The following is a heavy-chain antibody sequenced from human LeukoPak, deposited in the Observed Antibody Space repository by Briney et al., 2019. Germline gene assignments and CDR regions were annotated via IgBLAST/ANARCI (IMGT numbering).Heavy chain of an antibody. D-gene: IGHD6-13*01. Sequence: GGSLRLSCAASGFTFSTYSMNWVRQAPGKGLEWISYISSSRSTIYYADSVKGRFTISRDNAKNSLHLQMNSLRAEDTAVYYCTRGLSVAAAGNFDYWGQGTLVTVSS. CDR1: GFTFSTYS. CDR3: TRGLSVAAAGNFDY. J-gene: IGHJ4*02. CDR2: ISSSRSTI. V-gene: IGHV3-48*04.